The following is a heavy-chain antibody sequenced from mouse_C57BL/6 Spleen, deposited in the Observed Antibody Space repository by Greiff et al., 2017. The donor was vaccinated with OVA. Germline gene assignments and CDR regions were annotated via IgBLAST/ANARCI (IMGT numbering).Heavy chain of an antibody. CDR2: IYPRDGST. CDR3: TRYTDSYYVN. J-gene: IGHJ2*01. V-gene: IGHV1-85*01. Sequence: QVQLQQSGPELVKPGASVKLSCKASGYTFTSYDINWVKQRPGQGLEWIGMIYPRDGSTKYNEKFKGKATLTVDTFSSTAYMEIHSLTSEDSAVYFCTRYTDSYYVNWGQGTTLTVAS. CDR1: GYTFTSYD. D-gene: IGHD2-12*01.